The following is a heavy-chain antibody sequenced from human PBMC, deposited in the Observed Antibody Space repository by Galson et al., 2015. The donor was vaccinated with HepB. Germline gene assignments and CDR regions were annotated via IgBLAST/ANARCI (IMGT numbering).Heavy chain of an antibody. Sequence: LSLTCTVSGGSISSYYWSWIRQPPGKGLEWIGYIYYSGSTNYNPSLKSRVTISVDTSKNQFSLKLSSVTAADTAVYYCARLEQWLGDFDYWGQGTLVTVSS. D-gene: IGHD6-19*01. CDR2: IYYSGST. J-gene: IGHJ4*02. CDR3: ARLEQWLGDFDY. CDR1: GGSISSYY. V-gene: IGHV4-59*08.